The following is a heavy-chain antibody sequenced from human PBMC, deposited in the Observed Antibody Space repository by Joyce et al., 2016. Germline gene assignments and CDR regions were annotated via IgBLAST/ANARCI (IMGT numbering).Heavy chain of an antibody. D-gene: IGHD6-13*01. CDR2: ISYDGSNK. Sequence: QVQLVESGGGVVQPGRSLRLSCGASGFTFSNYGMHWVRQAPGKGLKWVAVISYDGSNKYYVDSVKGRFTISRDNSKNTLYLQMNSLRPEDTAVYYCARALGWDSNSCHDYWGQGTLVTVSS. CDR3: ARALGWDSNSCHDY. V-gene: IGHV3-30*03. CDR1: GFTFSNYG. J-gene: IGHJ4*02.